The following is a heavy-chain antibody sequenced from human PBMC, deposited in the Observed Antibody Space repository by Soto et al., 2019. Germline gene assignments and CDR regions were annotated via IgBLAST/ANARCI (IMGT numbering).Heavy chain of an antibody. CDR1: GGSISSCGYY. D-gene: IGHD3-10*01. CDR3: ARDGRSKTAPPDAFDI. J-gene: IGHJ3*02. V-gene: IGHV4-31*03. Sequence: LSLTCTVSGGSISSCGYYWSWIRQHPGKGLEWIGYIYYSGSTYYNPSLKSRVTISVDTSKNQFSLKLSSVTAADTAVYYCARDGRSKTAPPDAFDIWGQGTMVTVSS. CDR2: IYYSGST.